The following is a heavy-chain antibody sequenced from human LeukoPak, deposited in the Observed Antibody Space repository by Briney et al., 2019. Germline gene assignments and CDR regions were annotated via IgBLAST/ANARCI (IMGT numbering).Heavy chain of an antibody. Sequence: GGPLSLSCAASGFPFSSYGMHWVRQAPGKGLEWVAVISDDGYNEYYADSVRGRLTISRDNSRNTLYLQMNGLRPEDTAVYYCAELSPWRYYDSSGYGYYSDNCGAGNLFSVSS. J-gene: IGHJ4*03. D-gene: IGHD3-22*01. CDR2: ISDDGYNE. V-gene: IGHV3-30*18. CDR1: GFPFSSYG. CDR3: AELSPWRYYDSSGYGYYSDN.